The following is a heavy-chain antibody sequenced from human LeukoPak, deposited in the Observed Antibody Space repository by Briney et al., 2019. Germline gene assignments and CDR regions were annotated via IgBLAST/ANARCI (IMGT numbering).Heavy chain of an antibody. CDR1: GGSFSGYY. Sequence: SETLSLTCAVYGGSFSGYYWSWIRQPPGKGLEWIGEINHSGSTNYNPSLKSRVTISVDTSKNQFSLKLSSVTAADTAVYYCAGGPPEDSSSAYWGQGTLVTVSS. J-gene: IGHJ4*02. CDR3: AGGPPEDSSSAY. D-gene: IGHD6-6*01. V-gene: IGHV4-34*01. CDR2: INHSGST.